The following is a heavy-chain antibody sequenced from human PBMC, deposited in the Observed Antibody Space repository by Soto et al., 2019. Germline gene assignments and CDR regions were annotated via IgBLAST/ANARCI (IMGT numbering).Heavy chain of an antibody. J-gene: IGHJ6*02. V-gene: IGHV1-2*04. D-gene: IGHD3-10*01. CDR1: GYTFTGYY. CDR3: ARAGITMVRGGVYGMDV. Sequence: QVPLVQSGAEVKKPGASVKVSCKASGYTFTGYYMHWVRQAPGQGLEWMGWINPNSGGTNYAQKFQGWVTMTSDTSISRAYMGLSRLRSDDTAVYYCARAGITMVRGGVYGMDVWGQGTTVTVSS. CDR2: INPNSGGT.